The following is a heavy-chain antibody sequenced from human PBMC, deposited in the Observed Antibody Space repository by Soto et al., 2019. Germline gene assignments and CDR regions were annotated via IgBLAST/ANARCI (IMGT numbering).Heavy chain of an antibody. CDR2: INSDGSST. Sequence: GGSLRLSCAASGFTFSSYWMHWVRQAPGKGLVWVLRINSDGSSTSYADSVKGRFTISRDNAENTLYLQMNSLRAEDTAVYYCARDRQLVFDYWGQGTLVTVSS. CDR1: GFTFSSYW. J-gene: IGHJ4*02. CDR3: ARDRQLVFDY. D-gene: IGHD6-6*01. V-gene: IGHV3-74*01.